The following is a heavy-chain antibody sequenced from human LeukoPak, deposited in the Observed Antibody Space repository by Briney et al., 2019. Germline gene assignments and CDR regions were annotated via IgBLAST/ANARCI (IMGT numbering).Heavy chain of an antibody. CDR1: GFTFSSYG. V-gene: IGHV3-30*02. CDR2: IRYDGSNK. Sequence: GGSLRLSCAASGFTFSSYGMHWVRQAPGKGLEWVAFIRYDGSNKYYADSVKGRFTISRDNSKNTLYLQMNSLRAEDTAVYYCAKDRISRWVVVPAAATGAFDYWGQGTLVTVSS. CDR3: AKDRISRWVVVPAAATGAFDY. J-gene: IGHJ4*02. D-gene: IGHD2-2*01.